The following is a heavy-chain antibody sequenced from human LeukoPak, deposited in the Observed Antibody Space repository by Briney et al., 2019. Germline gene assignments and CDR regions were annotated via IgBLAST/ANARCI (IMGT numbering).Heavy chain of an antibody. CDR2: ISTTGGST. J-gene: IGHJ6*03. CDR1: GFTFSSYG. D-gene: IGHD2-15*01. V-gene: IGHV3-23*01. Sequence: GGSLRLSCAASGFTFSSYGMSWVRQAPGKGLEWVSAISTTGGSTYYADSVKGRFTVSRDNSKNTLYLQMNSLRAEDTAIYYCAKNGDRGAYCSGGSCYPYYYYYMDVWGKGTTVTISS. CDR3: AKNGDRGAYCSGGSCYPYYYYYMDV.